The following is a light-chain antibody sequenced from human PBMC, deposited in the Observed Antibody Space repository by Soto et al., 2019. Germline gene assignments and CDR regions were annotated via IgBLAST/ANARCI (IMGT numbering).Light chain of an antibody. Sequence: EIVLTQSPGTLSLSPGERATLSCRASQSVSSSYLAWYQQKPGQAPRLLIYGASSRATGIPDRFSGSGSGTDFTXTXSRXEXXDFAVYYCQQYGSSPWTFGQGTKVEIK. CDR1: QSVSSSY. CDR3: QQYGSSPWT. CDR2: GAS. J-gene: IGKJ1*01. V-gene: IGKV3-20*01.